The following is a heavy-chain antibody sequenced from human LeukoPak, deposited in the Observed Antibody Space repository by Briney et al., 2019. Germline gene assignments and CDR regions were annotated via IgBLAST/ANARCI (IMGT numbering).Heavy chain of an antibody. CDR2: ISGSGGST. CDR3: AKDQVVVVPAAIRGGGFDY. V-gene: IGHV3-23*01. D-gene: IGHD2-2*02. CDR1: GFTFSSSG. J-gene: IGHJ4*02. Sequence: GGSLRLSCAASGFTFSSSGMNWVRQAPGKGLEWVSAISGSGGSTYYADSVKGRFTISRDNSKNTLYLQMNSLRAEDTAVYYCAKDQVVVVPAAIRGGGFDYWGQGTLVTVSS.